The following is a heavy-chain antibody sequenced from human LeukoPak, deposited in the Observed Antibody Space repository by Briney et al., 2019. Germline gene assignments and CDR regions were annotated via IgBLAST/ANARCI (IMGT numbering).Heavy chain of an antibody. CDR3: ARGLDYYDSSGPLY. V-gene: IGHV4-34*01. Sequence: SETLSLTCAVYGGSFSGYYWSWIRQPPGKGLEWIGEINHSGSTNYNPSLKSRVTISVDTSKNQFSLKLSSVTAADTAVYYCARGLDYYDSSGPLYWGQGTLVTVSS. CDR2: INHSGST. J-gene: IGHJ4*02. CDR1: GGSFSGYY. D-gene: IGHD3-22*01.